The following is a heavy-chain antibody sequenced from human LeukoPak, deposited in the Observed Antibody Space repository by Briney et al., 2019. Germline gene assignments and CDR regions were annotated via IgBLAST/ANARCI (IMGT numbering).Heavy chain of an antibody. J-gene: IGHJ4*02. CDR3: ARGRPHGNDY. Sequence: GGSLRLSCAASGFTFSSYWMNWVRQAPGKGLVWVSRIASDGSSTTYADSVKGRFSISRDNAKNTLYLQMNSLRVEDTAEYYCARGRPHGNDYWGQGTLVTVSS. V-gene: IGHV3-74*01. CDR1: GFTFSSYW. D-gene: IGHD4-23*01. CDR2: IASDGSST.